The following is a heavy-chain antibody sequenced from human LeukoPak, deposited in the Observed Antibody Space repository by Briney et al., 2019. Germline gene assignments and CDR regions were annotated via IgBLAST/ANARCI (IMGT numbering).Heavy chain of an antibody. D-gene: IGHD6-6*01. Sequence: ASETLSLTCAVYGGSFSGYYWSWIRQPPGKGLEWIGEINHSGSTNYNPSLKSRVTISVDTSKNQFSLKLSSVTAADTAVYYCARAYYSSSANWFDPWGQGNLVTVSS. CDR1: GGSFSGYY. CDR3: ARAYYSSSANWFDP. V-gene: IGHV4-34*01. CDR2: INHSGST. J-gene: IGHJ5*02.